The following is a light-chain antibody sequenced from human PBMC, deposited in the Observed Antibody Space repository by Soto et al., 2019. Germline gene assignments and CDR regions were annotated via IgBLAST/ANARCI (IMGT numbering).Light chain of an antibody. Sequence: QSVLTQPASVSGSPGQSITISCTGTSSDVGSYNLVSWYQQHPGKAPKLMIYEGSKRPSGVSNRFSGSKSGNTASLTISGVQAEDEAEYYCCSYAGSYVAFGGGTKLTVL. CDR2: EGS. V-gene: IGLV2-23*01. J-gene: IGLJ2*01. CDR1: SSDVGSYNL. CDR3: CSYAGSYVA.